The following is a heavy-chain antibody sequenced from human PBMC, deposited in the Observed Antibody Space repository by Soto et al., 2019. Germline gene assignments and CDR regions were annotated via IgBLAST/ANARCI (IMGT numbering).Heavy chain of an antibody. J-gene: IGHJ4*02. CDR1: GYTFTGYY. V-gene: IGHV1-2*04. CDR3: ARDPRPDPITIFGVVPPGGPRYYFDY. D-gene: IGHD3-3*01. Sequence: ASVKVSCKASGYTFTGYYMHWVRQAPGQGLEWMGWINPNSGGTNYAQKFQGWVTMTRDTSISTAYMELSRLRSDDTAVYYCARDPRPDPITIFGVVPPGGPRYYFDYWGQGTLVTVSS. CDR2: INPNSGGT.